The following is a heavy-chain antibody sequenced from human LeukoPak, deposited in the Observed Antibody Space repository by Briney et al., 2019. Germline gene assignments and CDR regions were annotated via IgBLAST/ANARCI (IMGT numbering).Heavy chain of an antibody. CDR3: ATTRIGTSGAFDI. Sequence: SETLSLTCAVYGGSFSGYYWSWIRQPPGKGLEWIGEINHSGSTNYNPSLKSRVTISVDTSKNQFSLKLSSVTAADTAVYYCATTRIGTSGAFDIWGQGTMVTVSS. CDR1: GGSFSGYY. J-gene: IGHJ3*02. V-gene: IGHV4-34*01. CDR2: INHSGST. D-gene: IGHD1-14*01.